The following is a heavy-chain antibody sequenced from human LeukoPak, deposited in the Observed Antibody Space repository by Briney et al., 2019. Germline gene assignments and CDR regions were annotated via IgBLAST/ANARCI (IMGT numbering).Heavy chain of an antibody. D-gene: IGHD6-13*01. J-gene: IGHJ4*02. CDR3: ARDQPQASIAAAGTVDY. CDR1: GYTFTGYY. Sequence: ASVKVSCKASGYTFTGYYMHWVRQAPGQGLEWMGWINPNSGGTNYAQKFQGRVTMTRDTSISTAYMELSRLRSDDTAVYYCARDQPQASIAAAGTVDYWGQGTLVTVSS. V-gene: IGHV1-2*02. CDR2: INPNSGGT.